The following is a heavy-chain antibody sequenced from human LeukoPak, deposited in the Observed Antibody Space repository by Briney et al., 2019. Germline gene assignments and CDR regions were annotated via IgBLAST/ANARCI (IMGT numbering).Heavy chain of an antibody. D-gene: IGHD3-22*01. J-gene: IGHJ3*02. V-gene: IGHV4-39*02. CDR1: GVSIISNNHF. CDR3: AREVEYYDSSGYRPHAFDI. CDR2: VSYSGGT. Sequence: SETLSLTCTVSGVSIISNNHFWGWTRQPPGKGLGWFGSVSYSGGTAYNPSLRSRVTISVDTSKNQCSLKVDSVTAADTAVYYCAREVEYYDSSGYRPHAFDIWGQGTLVTVS.